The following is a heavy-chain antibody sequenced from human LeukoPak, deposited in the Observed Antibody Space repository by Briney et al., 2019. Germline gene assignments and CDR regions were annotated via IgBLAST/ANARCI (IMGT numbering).Heavy chain of an antibody. CDR3: ARGHYDLGP. J-gene: IGHJ5*02. CDR2: KYSSGSA. Sequence: PSGTLALTCTVSGGSVSAHYWSWIRQSPRKGLEWLGYKYSSGSANEESSVESRVIISVDTSKNQVTLILTSVTAADTAIYFCARGHYDLGPWGLGIQVTVSS. V-gene: IGHV4-59*02. D-gene: IGHD5-12*01. CDR1: GGSVSAHY.